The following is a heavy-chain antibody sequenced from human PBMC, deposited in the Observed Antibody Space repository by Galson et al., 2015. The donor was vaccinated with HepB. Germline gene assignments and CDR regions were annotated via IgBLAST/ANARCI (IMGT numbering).Heavy chain of an antibody. CDR1: GFTFSSYG. V-gene: IGHV3-33*01. Sequence: SLRLSCAASGFTFSSYGMHWVRQAPGKGLEWVAVIWYDGSNKYYADSVKGRFTISRDNSKNTLYLQMNSLRAEDTAVYYCARDYDSSGYYWYSDLWGRGTLVTVSS. CDR2: IWYDGSNK. CDR3: ARDYDSSGYYWYSDL. D-gene: IGHD3-22*01. J-gene: IGHJ2*01.